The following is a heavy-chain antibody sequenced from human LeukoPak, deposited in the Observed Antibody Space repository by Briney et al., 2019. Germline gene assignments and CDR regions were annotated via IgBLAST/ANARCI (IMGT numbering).Heavy chain of an antibody. D-gene: IGHD3-10*01. CDR3: ATDLSTMVRDWLD. V-gene: IGHV1-24*01. J-gene: IGHJ4*02. Sequence: GASVKVSCKASGGTFSSYAISWVRQAPGKGLEWMGGFDPEDGETIYAQKLQGRVTMTEDTSTDTAYMELSSLRSEDTAVYYCATDLSTMVRDWLDWGQGTLVTVSS. CDR2: FDPEDGET. CDR1: GGTFSSYA.